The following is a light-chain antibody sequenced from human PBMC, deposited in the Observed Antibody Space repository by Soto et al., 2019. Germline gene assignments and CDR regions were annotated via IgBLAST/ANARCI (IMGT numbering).Light chain of an antibody. CDR3: SSYTSSSTL. V-gene: IGLV2-14*01. CDR2: DVS. J-gene: IGLJ1*01. CDR1: SSDVGGYNY. Sequence: QSALTQPASVSGSRGQSITISCTGTSSDVGGYNYVSWYQQHPGKAPKLMIYDVSNRPSGVSNRFSGSKSGNTASLTISELQAEVEADYYCSSYTSSSTLFGTGTKLTVL.